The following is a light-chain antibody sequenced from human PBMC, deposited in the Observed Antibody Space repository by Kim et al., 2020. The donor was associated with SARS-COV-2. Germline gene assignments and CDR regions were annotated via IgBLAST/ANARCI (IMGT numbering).Light chain of an antibody. CDR3: QVWDSSSDHVV. J-gene: IGLJ2*01. CDR1: DIGSKS. CDR2: YDS. V-gene: IGLV3-21*04. Sequence: PGKTARITCEGNDIGSKSVHWYQQKPGQAPVLVIYYDSDRPSGIPERFSGSNSGNTATLTISRVEAGDEADYYCQVWDSSSDHVVFGGGTQLTVL.